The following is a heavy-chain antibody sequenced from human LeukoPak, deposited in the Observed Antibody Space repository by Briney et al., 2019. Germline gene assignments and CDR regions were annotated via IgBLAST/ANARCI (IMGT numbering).Heavy chain of an antibody. D-gene: IGHD6-13*01. Sequence: ASETLSLTCTVSGGSISSSNYYWGWIRQTPGKGLEWIGSIYYSGSTNYNPSLKSRVTISVDTSKNQFSLKLNSVTAADTAVYYCARSGSSRSSYYYYMDIWGKGTTVTISS. CDR3: ARSGSSRSSYYYYMDI. V-gene: IGHV4-39*01. CDR1: GGSISSSNYY. CDR2: IYYSGST. J-gene: IGHJ6*03.